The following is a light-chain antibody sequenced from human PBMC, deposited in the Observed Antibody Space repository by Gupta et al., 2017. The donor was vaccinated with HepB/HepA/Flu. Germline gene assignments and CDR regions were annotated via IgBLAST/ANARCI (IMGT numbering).Light chain of an antibody. CDR1: QDINYY. V-gene: IGKV1-33*01. CDR2: DAT. Sequence: DIQMTQSPSSLSASVEDRVTITCQASQDINYYLIWYQHKPGKAPKLLTYDATNLETRVASRFTGSGSGTDFTLTISSLQPEDIATYYCQQYENLPYTFGQGTKLEMK. CDR3: QQYENLPYT. J-gene: IGKJ2*01.